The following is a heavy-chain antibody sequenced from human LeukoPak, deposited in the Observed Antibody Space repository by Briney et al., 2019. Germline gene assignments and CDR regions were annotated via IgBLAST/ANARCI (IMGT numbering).Heavy chain of an antibody. V-gene: IGHV1-69*13. Sequence: GASVKVSCKASGGTFSSYAISWVRQAPGQGLEWMGGIIPIFGTANYAQKFQGRVTITADESTSTAYMELSSLRSEDTAVYYCASITGTGRVYFDYWGQGTLVTVSS. CDR2: IIPIFGTA. CDR1: GGTFSSYA. J-gene: IGHJ4*02. D-gene: IGHD1-1*01. CDR3: ASITGTGRVYFDY.